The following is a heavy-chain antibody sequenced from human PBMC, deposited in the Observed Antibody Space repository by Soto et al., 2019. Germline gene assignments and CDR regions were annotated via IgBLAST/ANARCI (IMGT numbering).Heavy chain of an antibody. V-gene: IGHV3-23*01. J-gene: IGHJ5*02. CDR1: GFTFASYV. CDR3: ARDHCSTTSCYTVWFDP. D-gene: IGHD2-2*02. CDR2: ISATGGTT. Sequence: PGGSLRLSCAGSGFTFASYVMTWVRQAPGKGLEWVSSISATGGTTNYADSVRGRFTISRDNAKNTLYLQVNSLRAEDTAVYYCARDHCSTTSCYTVWFDPWGQGTLVTVSS.